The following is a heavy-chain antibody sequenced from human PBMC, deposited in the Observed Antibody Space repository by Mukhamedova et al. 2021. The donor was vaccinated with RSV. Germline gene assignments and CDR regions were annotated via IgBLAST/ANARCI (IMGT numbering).Heavy chain of an antibody. J-gene: IGHJ5*02. CDR2: INPDSGDT. Sequence: TSDDVNWVRQATGQGLEWMGWINPDSGDTGYAQRFQGRLTITMNASISTVYMELSSLTYGDTAVYYCTRAWDPWGRGTLVTVPS. CDR3: TRAWDP. V-gene: IGHV1-8*03. CDR1: TSDD.